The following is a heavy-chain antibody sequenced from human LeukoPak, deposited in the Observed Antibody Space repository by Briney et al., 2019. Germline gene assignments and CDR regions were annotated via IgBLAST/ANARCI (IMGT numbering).Heavy chain of an antibody. CDR1: GGTFSSYA. CDR3: ARAGCSSTSCSLDY. J-gene: IGHJ4*02. Sequence: ASVKVSCKASGGTFSSYAISWVRQAPGQGLEWMGGIIPIFGTANYAQKFQGRVTITADESMSTAYMELSSLRSEDTAVYYCARAGCSSTSCSLDYWGQGTLVTVSS. D-gene: IGHD2-2*01. V-gene: IGHV1-69*13. CDR2: IIPIFGTA.